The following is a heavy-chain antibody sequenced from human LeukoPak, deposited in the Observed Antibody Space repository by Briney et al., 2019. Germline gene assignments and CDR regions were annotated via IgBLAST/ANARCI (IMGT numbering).Heavy chain of an antibody. V-gene: IGHV1-2*02. CDR1: GYTLTDYY. J-gene: IGHJ4*02. CDR3: ARGGLPSSSSSPFDY. CDR2: ISPNSGGT. D-gene: IGHD6-13*01. Sequence: GASVKVSCKASGYTLTDYYMHWVRQAPGQGLEWMGWISPNSGGTNYAQNFQGRVTMTRDTSVNTAYMELSSLRSEDTAVYYCARGGLPSSSSSPFDYWGQGTLVTVSS.